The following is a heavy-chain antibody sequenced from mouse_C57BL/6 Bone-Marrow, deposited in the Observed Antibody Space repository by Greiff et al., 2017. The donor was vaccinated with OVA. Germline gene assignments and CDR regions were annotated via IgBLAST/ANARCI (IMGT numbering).Heavy chain of an antibody. D-gene: IGHD2-3*01. J-gene: IGHJ2*01. CDR2: LLPGSGST. CDR1: GYPFTGYW. Sequence: VPLQESGAELMKPGASVKLSCKATGYPFTGYWIEWVKQRPGHGLEWIGELLPGSGSTNYNEKFQGTATFTADTSSNTAYMQLSSLTTEDSAIYYCARGWLLRVDYWGQGTTLTVSS. V-gene: IGHV1-9*01. CDR3: ARGWLLRVDY.